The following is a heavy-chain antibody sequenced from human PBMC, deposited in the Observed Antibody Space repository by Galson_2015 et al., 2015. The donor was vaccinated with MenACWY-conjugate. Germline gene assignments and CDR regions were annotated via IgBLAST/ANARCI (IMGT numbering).Heavy chain of an antibody. CDR2: ISGSGGRI. CDR3: AKQGGTDYDYYGMDV. J-gene: IGHJ6*02. V-gene: IGHV3-23*01. Sequence: SLRLSCAASGFTFSSYAMSWVCQAPGKGLEWVSGISGSGGRIYYADSVKGRFTISRDKSKNTLYLQMNSLRAEDTAVYYCAKQGGTDYDYYGMDVWGQGTTVTVSS. D-gene: IGHD2-15*01. CDR1: GFTFSSYA.